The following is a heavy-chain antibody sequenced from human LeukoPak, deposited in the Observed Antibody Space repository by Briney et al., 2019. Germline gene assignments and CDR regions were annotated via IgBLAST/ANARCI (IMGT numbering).Heavy chain of an antibody. V-gene: IGHV4-61*01. J-gene: IGHJ3*02. CDR1: GASISSGSYY. CDR2: SSYSGST. D-gene: IGHD1-1*01. Sequence: PSETLSLTCTVSGASISSGSYYWSWIRQPPGKGLEWIGYSSYSGSTSYNPSLKSRVTIAVDTSKNQFSLRLRSVTAADTAVYYCATVRWNDGDAFDIWGQGTMVTVSS. CDR3: ATVRWNDGDAFDI.